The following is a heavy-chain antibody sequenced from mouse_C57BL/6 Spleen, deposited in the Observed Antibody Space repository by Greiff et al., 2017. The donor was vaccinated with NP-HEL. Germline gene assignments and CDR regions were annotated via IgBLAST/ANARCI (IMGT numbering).Heavy chain of an antibody. D-gene: IGHD1-1*02. CDR3: TTRWLGAY. Sequence: EVQLQQSGAELVRPGASVKLSCTASGFNIKDDYMHWVKQRPEQGLEWIGWIDPENGDTEYASKFQGKATITTDPSSNTAYLQLSSLTSEDTAVYYCTTRWLGAYWGQGTLVTVSA. J-gene: IGHJ3*01. CDR1: GFNIKDDY. CDR2: IDPENGDT. V-gene: IGHV14-4*01.